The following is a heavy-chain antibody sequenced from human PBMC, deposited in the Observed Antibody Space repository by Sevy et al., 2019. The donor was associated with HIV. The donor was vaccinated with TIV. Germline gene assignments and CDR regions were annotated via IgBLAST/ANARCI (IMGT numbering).Heavy chain of an antibody. CDR1: GYTFISYD. Sequence: ASVKVSCKASGYTFISYDINWVRQATGQGLEWMGWMNPNSGNTVYAQKFQGRVTMTRNTSISTAYMELSSLRSEDTAVYYCAMTYYYDSSGYYYRDYFDYWGQGTLVTVSS. V-gene: IGHV1-8*01. J-gene: IGHJ4*02. CDR2: MNPNSGNT. CDR3: AMTYYYDSSGYYYRDYFDY. D-gene: IGHD3-22*01.